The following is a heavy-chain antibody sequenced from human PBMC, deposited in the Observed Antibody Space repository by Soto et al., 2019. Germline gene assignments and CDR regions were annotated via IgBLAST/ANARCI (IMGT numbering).Heavy chain of an antibody. J-gene: IGHJ4*02. V-gene: IGHV3-66*01. CDR3: TRDPVDSPVFDY. Sequence: EMQLVESGGGLVQPGGSLRLSCAASGFTVIDTYLSWVRQAPGKGLEWVSVIYRDGRTYYADSVKGRCTISRDHSKNTLYLQMNSLRAEDTAVYYCTRDPVDSPVFDYWGQGTPVTVSS. D-gene: IGHD2-15*01. CDR1: GFTVIDTY. CDR2: IYRDGRT.